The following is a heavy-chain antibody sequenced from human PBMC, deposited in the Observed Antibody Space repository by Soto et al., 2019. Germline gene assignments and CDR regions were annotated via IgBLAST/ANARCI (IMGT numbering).Heavy chain of an antibody. CDR1: GYTFTSYD. CDR2: INAGNGNT. V-gene: IGHV1-3*01. CDR3: ARSIVVVTALDY. J-gene: IGHJ4*02. Sequence: GASVKVSCKASGYTFTSYDMHWVRQAPGQRLEWMGWINAGNGNTKYSQKFQGRVTITRYTSASTAYMELSSLRSEDTAVYYCARSIVVVTALDYWGQGTLVTVSS. D-gene: IGHD2-21*02.